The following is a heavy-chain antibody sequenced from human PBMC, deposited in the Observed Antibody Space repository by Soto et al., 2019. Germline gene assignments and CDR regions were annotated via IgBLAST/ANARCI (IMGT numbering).Heavy chain of an antibody. CDR1: GYSFTSYA. D-gene: IGHD2-21*02. CDR2: INAGNGNT. V-gene: IGHV1-3*01. J-gene: IGHJ4*02. Sequence: GASVKVSCKASGYSFTSYAMHWVRQAPGQRLEWMGWINAGNGNTKYSQKFQGRVTITRDTSASTAYMELSSLRSEDTAVYYCARGGGIVVVTAPYDHWGQGTLVTVSS. CDR3: ARGGGIVVVTAPYDH.